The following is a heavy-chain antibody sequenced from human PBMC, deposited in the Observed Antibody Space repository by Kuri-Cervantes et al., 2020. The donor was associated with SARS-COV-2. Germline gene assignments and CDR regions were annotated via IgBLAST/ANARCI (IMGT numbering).Heavy chain of an antibody. CDR1: GYTFTNYY. CDR2: INPSGGST. V-gene: IGHV1-46*01. J-gene: IGHJ3*02. D-gene: IGHD2-2*01. Sequence: ASVKVSCKASGYTFTNYYIHWVRQAPGHGLEWMGVINPSGGSTSYAQKFQGRVTMTTDTSTSTAYMELRSLRSDDTAVYYCARDGIDIVVGNDAFDIWGQGTMVTVSS. CDR3: ARDGIDIVVGNDAFDI.